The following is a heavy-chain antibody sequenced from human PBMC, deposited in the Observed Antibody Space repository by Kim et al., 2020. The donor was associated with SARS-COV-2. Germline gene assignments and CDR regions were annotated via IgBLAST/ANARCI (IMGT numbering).Heavy chain of an antibody. D-gene: IGHD3-10*01. CDR3: ARAGYYPSPYYYGMDV. CDR1: GFTFSSYS. V-gene: IGHV3-21*01. Sequence: GGSLRLSCAASGFTFSSYSMNWVRQAPGKGLEWVSSISSSSSYIYYADSVKGRFTISRDNAKNSLYLQMNSLRAEDTAVYYCARAGYYPSPYYYGMDVWGQGTTVTVSS. J-gene: IGHJ6*02. CDR2: ISSSSSYI.